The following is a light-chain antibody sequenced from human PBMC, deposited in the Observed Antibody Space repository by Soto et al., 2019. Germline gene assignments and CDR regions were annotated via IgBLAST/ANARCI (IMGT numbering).Light chain of an antibody. CDR3: QSYDSSLRGSI. J-gene: IGLJ2*01. CDR2: GNR. Sequence: QSVLTQPPSVSGAPGQRVTISCTGSSSNIGARYDVHWYQQVPGRAPKLLIYGNRNRPSGVPDRFSGSRSGTSASLAITGLQAEDEADYYCQSYDSSLRGSIFGGGTKLTVL. CDR1: SSNIGARYD. V-gene: IGLV1-40*01.